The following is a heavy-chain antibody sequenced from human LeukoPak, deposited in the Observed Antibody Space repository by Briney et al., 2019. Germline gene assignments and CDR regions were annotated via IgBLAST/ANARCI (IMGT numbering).Heavy chain of an antibody. CDR3: AGGYSRDAFDI. Sequence: PGGSLRLSCTASGFTFGDYAMSWFRQAPGKGLEWVSYISSSGSTIYYADSVKGRFTISRDNAKNSLYLQMNSLRAEDTAVYYCAGGYSRDAFDIWGQGTMVTVSS. D-gene: IGHD6-13*01. CDR1: GFTFGDYA. V-gene: IGHV3-11*04. CDR2: ISSSGSTI. J-gene: IGHJ3*02.